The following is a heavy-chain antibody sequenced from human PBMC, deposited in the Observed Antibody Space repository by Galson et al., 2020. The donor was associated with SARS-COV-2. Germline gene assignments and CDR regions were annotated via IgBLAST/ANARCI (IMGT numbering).Heavy chain of an antibody. CDR3: ARRWFTTGWHGAH. J-gene: IGHJ4*02. CDR2: ISASGGTT. V-gene: IGHV3-23*01. D-gene: IGHD6-19*01. CDR1: GFIFSDYA. Sequence: TGGSLRLSCAASGFIFSDYAMSWVRQAPGKGLEWVSGISASGGTTYYADSVKGRFIISRDNSKNTLYLQMSSLRAEDTAIYYCARRWFTTGWHGAHWGQGTLVTVSS.